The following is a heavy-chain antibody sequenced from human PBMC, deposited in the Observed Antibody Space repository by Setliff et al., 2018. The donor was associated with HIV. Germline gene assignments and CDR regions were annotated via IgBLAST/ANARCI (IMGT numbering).Heavy chain of an antibody. J-gene: IGHJ6*03. V-gene: IGHV1-8*02. D-gene: IGHD1-1*01. CDR3: ARGSNPTGNYDFYFLDV. Sequence: ASVKVSCKASGYTFTSYDINWVRQATGQGLEWMGWVNPNSGNTGYAQKFQGRVTMTRNTSIRTVYMELSSLRSEDTAVYYCARGSNPTGNYDFYFLDVWGKGTTVTVSS. CDR2: VNPNSGNT. CDR1: GYTFTSYD.